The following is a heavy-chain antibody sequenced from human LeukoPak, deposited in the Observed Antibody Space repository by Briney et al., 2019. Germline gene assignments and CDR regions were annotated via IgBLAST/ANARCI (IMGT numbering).Heavy chain of an antibody. J-gene: IGHJ4*02. D-gene: IGHD3-3*01. V-gene: IGHV1-2*02. CDR2: INPNSGGT. CDR1: GYTITDYY. Sequence: ASVKVSCKASGYTITDYYLHWVRQAPGQGLEWMGWINPNSGGTNYAQKFQGRVTMTRDTSISTAYMELSRLRSDDTAVYYCAREWYDFWSRYSQVDYWGQGTLVTVSS. CDR3: AREWYDFWSRYSQVDY.